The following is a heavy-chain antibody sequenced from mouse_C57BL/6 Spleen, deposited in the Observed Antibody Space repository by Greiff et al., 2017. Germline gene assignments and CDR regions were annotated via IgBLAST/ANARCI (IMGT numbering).Heavy chain of an antibody. CDR3: ARGAGFFDY. J-gene: IGHJ2*01. V-gene: IGHV3-6*01. Sequence: EVQLVESGPGLVKPSQSLSLTCSVTGYSITSGYYWNWIRQFPGNKLEWMGYISYDGSNNYNPSLKNRISITRDTSKNQFFLKLNSVTTEDTATYYCARGAGFFDYWGQGTTRTVSS. CDR1: GYSITSGYY. D-gene: IGHD4-1*01. CDR2: ISYDGSN.